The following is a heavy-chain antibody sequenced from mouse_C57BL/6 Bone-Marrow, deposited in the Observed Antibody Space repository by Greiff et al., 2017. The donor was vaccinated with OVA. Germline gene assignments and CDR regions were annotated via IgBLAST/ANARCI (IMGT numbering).Heavy chain of an antibody. V-gene: IGHV1-15*01. CDR1: GYTFTDYE. J-gene: IGHJ4*01. D-gene: IGHD2-5*01. CDR2: IDPEAGGT. CDR3: TRGYSSYYDMDY. Sequence: VQLQESGAELVRPGASVTLSCKASGYTFTDYEMHWVKQTPVHGLEWIGAIDPEAGGTAYNQKFKGKAILTADKSSSTAYMELRSLISEDSAVYYCTRGYSSYYDMDYWGKGTSVTVSS.